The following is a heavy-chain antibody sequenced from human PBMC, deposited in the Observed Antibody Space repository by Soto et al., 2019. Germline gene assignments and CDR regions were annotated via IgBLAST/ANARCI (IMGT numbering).Heavy chain of an antibody. V-gene: IGHV3-33*01. CDR2: VWADGATK. CDR1: AFSFSSYG. J-gene: IGHJ4*02. CDR3: ATGRPGPVSTFPRFEY. Sequence: QVQLLESGGGVVQPGRSLRLSCTVSAFSFSSYGMHWVRQAPGKGLEWVAIVWADGATKYYADSVRGRFTISRDNSENTLYLQMNSLRAEDTAVYYCATGRPGPVSTFPRFEYWGQGTLVTVSS. D-gene: IGHD3-3*02.